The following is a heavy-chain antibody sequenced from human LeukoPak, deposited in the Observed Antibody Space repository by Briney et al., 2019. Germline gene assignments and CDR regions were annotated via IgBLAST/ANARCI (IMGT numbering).Heavy chain of an antibody. CDR2: LTKTGDSA. J-gene: IGHJ4*02. CDR1: GFSFNTYG. Sequence: PGGSLRLSCAASGFSFNTYGMNWVRQAPGKGLEWVSSLTKTGDSAYYADTVKGRFTISRDNSKNTLYLQMNSLRAEDTAVYYCAKGHPPDWLWPHRFDYWGQGTLVTVSS. D-gene: IGHD3-9*01. V-gene: IGHV3-23*01. CDR3: AKGHPPDWLWPHRFDY.